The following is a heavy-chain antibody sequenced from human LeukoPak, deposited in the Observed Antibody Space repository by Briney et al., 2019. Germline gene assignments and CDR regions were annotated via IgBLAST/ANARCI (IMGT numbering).Heavy chain of an antibody. CDR3: ARDRDSSGLN. Sequence: PGRSLRLSCAASGFTFSSYAMHWVRQAPGKGLEWVAVISYDGSNKYYADSVKGRFTISRDNSKNTLYLRMNSLRAEDTAVYYCARDRDSSGLNWGQGTLVTVSS. CDR1: GFTFSSYA. CDR2: ISYDGSNK. D-gene: IGHD6-19*01. V-gene: IGHV3-30*04. J-gene: IGHJ4*02.